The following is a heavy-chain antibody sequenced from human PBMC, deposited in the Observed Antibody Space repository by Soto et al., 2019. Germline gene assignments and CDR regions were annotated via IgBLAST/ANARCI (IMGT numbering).Heavy chain of an antibody. CDR1: GGTFSSYA. Sequence: QVPLVQSGAEVKKPGSSVKVSCKASGGTFSSYAISWVRQAPGQGLEWMGGIIPIFGTANYAQKFQGRVTITADESTSTAYMEPSSLRSEDTAVYYCARNPLRCYGGDCYSAVAYYYYGMDVWGQGTTVTVSS. D-gene: IGHD2-21*02. J-gene: IGHJ6*02. CDR2: IIPIFGTA. V-gene: IGHV1-69*01. CDR3: ARNPLRCYGGDCYSAVAYYYYGMDV.